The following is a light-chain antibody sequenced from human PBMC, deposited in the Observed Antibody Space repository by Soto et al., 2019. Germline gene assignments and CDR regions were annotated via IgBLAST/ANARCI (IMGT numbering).Light chain of an antibody. CDR2: DNN. CDR3: GTWDSSLSARYV. J-gene: IGLJ1*01. Sequence: QSVLTQPPSVSAAPGQKVTISCSGSSSNIGNNYVSWYQQLPGTAPKLLIYDNNKRPSGIPDRFSGSKSGTSATLGITALQTGDEADYYCGTWDSSLSARYVFGTGTKLTVL. CDR1: SSNIGNNY. V-gene: IGLV1-51*01.